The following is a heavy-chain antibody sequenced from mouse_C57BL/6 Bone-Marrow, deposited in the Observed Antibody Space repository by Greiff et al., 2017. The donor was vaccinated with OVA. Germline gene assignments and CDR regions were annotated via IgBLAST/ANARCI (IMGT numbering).Heavy chain of an antibody. CDR3: TTTYYSNYLDY. D-gene: IGHD2-5*01. Sequence: VQLQQSGAELVRPGASVKLSCTASGFNIKDDYMHWVKQRPEQGLEWIGWIDPENGDTEYASKFQGKATITADTSSNTAYLQLSSLTSEDTAVYYYTTTYYSNYLDYWGQGTTLTVSS. CDR2: IDPENGDT. J-gene: IGHJ2*01. V-gene: IGHV14-4*01. CDR1: GFNIKDDY.